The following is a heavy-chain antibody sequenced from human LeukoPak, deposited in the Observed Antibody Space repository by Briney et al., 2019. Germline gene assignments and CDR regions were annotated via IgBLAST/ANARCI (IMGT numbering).Heavy chain of an antibody. CDR3: ARLPHYDILTGHTFDY. V-gene: IGHV1-2*02. D-gene: IGHD3-9*01. J-gene: IGHJ4*02. Sequence: GASVKVSCKASGYTFTGYYMHWVRQAPGQGLEWMGWINPNSGGTNYAQKFQGRVTMTRGTSISTAYMELSRLRSDDTAVYYCARLPHYDILTGHTFDYWGQGTLVTVSS. CDR1: GYTFTGYY. CDR2: INPNSGGT.